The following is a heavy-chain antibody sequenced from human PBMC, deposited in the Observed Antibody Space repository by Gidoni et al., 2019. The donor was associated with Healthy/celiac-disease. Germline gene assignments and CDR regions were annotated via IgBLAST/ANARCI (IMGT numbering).Heavy chain of an antibody. CDR3: ARGTYGAWYFDL. Sequence: QVQLQESGPGLVKPSQTLSLTCTVSGGSISSGSYYWSWIRQPAGKGLEWIGRIYTSGSTNYNPSLKSRVTISVDTSKNQFSLKLSSVTAADTAVYYCARGTYGAWYFDLWGRGTLVTVSS. D-gene: IGHD4-17*01. J-gene: IGHJ2*01. CDR1: GGSISSGSYY. CDR2: IYTSGST. V-gene: IGHV4-61*02.